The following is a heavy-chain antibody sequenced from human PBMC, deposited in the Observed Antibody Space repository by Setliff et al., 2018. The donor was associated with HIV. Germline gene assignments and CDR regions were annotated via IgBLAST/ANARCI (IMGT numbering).Heavy chain of an antibody. CDR2: IHTSDTT. D-gene: IGHD6-13*01. CDR1: GGSIRSGSYY. Sequence: SETLSLTCTVSGGSIRSGSYYWVWIRQPAGRGLEWIGRIHTSDTTRYNPSLQSRVAMSVDTSKNQFSLKLTSVSAADTAVYYCARGVAAAGMLMDVWGKGTTVTVSS. J-gene: IGHJ6*03. V-gene: IGHV4-61*02. CDR3: ARGVAAAGMLMDV.